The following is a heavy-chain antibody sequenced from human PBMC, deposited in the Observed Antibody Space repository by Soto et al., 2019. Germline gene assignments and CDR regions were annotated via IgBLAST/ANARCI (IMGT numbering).Heavy chain of an antibody. Sequence: SETLSLTCTVSGGSISSGGYYWSWIRQPPGKGLEWIGYIYYSGSTNYNPSLKSRVTISVDTSKNQFSLKLSSVTAADTAVYYCATHIANYDILNYGMDVWGQGTTVTVSS. V-gene: IGHV4-61*08. J-gene: IGHJ6*02. CDR2: IYYSGST. D-gene: IGHD3-9*01. CDR1: GGSISSGGYY. CDR3: ATHIANYDILNYGMDV.